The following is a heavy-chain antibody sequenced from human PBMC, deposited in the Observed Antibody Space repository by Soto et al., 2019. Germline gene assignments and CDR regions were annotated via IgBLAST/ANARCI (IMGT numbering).Heavy chain of an antibody. D-gene: IGHD3-16*01. J-gene: IGHJ4*02. Sequence: SLRLSCAASGFTFSSYAMSWVRQAPGKGLEWVSAISGSGGSTYYADSVKGRFTISRGNSKNTLYLQMNSLRAEDTAVYYCAKIAFRGVYFDYWGQGTLVTVSS. CDR1: GFTFSSYA. V-gene: IGHV3-23*01. CDR3: AKIAFRGVYFDY. CDR2: ISGSGGST.